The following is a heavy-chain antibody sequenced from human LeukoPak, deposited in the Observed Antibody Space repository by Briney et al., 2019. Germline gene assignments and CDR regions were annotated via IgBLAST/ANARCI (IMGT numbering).Heavy chain of an antibody. CDR1: GYTFTGYY. J-gene: IGHJ6*03. CDR3: ARVEELSYYYYMDV. V-gene: IGHV1-2*02. CDR2: INPNSGGT. Sequence: ASVEVSCKASGYTFTGYYMHWVRQAPGQGLGWMGWINPNSGGTNYAQKFQGRVTMTRDTSISTAYMELSRLRSDDTAVYYCARVEELSYYYYMDVWGKGTTVTVSS. D-gene: IGHD1-7*01.